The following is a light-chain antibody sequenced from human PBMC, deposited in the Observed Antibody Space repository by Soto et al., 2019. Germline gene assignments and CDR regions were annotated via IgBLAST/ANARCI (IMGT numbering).Light chain of an antibody. V-gene: IGKV3-11*01. J-gene: IGKJ5*01. CDR1: PSVTNF. CDR3: QQRNIWPPVT. CDR2: GAL. Sequence: EIVLTQSPATLSLSPGERATLSCRASPSVTNFLAWYQQKPGQAPRLLIYGALNRATGIPARFSGSGSGTDFTLTISSLEPEDSAIYYCQQRNIWPPVTFGQGTRLEIK.